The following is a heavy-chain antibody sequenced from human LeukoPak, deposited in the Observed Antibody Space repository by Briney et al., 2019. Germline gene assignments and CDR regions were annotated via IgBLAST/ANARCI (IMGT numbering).Heavy chain of an antibody. CDR1: GYTFTDYY. Sequence: GASVKVSCKASGYTFTDYYHHWVRHVPGQGPEWMGWIRPKTGDTKYAEKFQGRVTMTRDTSISTAYMELSRLRSDDRALYYCATLNFRDGMDVWGQGTTVTVSS. J-gene: IGHJ6*02. V-gene: IGHV1-2*02. CDR3: ATLNFRDGMDV. CDR2: IRPKTGDT.